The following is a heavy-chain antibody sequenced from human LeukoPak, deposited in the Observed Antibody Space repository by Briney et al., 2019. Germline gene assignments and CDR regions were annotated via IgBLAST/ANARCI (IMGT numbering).Heavy chain of an antibody. Sequence: ASVKVSCKASGYTFTGYYMHWVRQAPGQGLEWMGWINPNSGGTNYAQKFQGRVTMTRDTSISIAYMELSRLRSDDTAVYYCARAGPFKGYCSSTSCYARGNWFDPWGQGTLVTVSS. CDR3: ARAGPFKGYCSSTSCYARGNWFDP. CDR1: GYTFTGYY. CDR2: INPNSGGT. J-gene: IGHJ5*02. D-gene: IGHD2-2*01. V-gene: IGHV1-2*02.